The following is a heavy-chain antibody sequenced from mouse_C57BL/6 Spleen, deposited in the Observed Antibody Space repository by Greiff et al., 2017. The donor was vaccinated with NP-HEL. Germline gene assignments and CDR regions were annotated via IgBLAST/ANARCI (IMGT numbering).Heavy chain of an antibody. V-gene: IGHV5-6*01. CDR2: ISSGGSYT. CDR1: GFTFSSYG. J-gene: IGHJ4*01. Sequence: EVQLVESGGDLVKPGGSLKLSCAASGFTFSSYGMSWVRQTPDKRLEWVATISSGGSYTYYPDSVKGRFTISRDNAKNTLYLQMSSLKSEDTAMYYCARLGNRDYYAMDYWGQGTSVTVSS. CDR3: ARLGNRDYYAMDY.